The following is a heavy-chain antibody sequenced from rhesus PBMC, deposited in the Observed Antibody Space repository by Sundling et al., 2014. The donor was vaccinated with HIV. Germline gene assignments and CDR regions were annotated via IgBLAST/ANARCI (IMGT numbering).Heavy chain of an antibody. D-gene: IGHD6-25*01. J-gene: IGHJ4*01. V-gene: IGHV4-80*01. Sequence: QVLLQESGPGLVKPSETLSLTCTVSGVSISSYWWSWIRQPPGKGLEWVGEVTGNSGSTNYNPSLKSRVTISKDTSKNQFSLKLSSVTAADTAVYYCARPHSGSWTFDCWGQGVLVTVSS. CDR3: ARPHSGSWTFDC. CDR1: GVSISSYW. CDR2: VTGNSGST.